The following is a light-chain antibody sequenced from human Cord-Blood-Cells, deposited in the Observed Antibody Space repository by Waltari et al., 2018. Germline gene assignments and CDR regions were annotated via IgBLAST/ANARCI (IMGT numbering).Light chain of an antibody. CDR1: SSDVGGYNY. CDR2: EVS. CDR3: SSYAGSNNL. Sequence: QSALTQPPSASGSPGQSVTISCTGTSSDVGGYNYVSWYQQHPGKAPKLMIYEVSKRPSGGPDRFSGSKSGNPASLTGSGLQAEDEADYYCSSYAGSNNLFGGGTKLTVL. J-gene: IGLJ2*01. V-gene: IGLV2-8*01.